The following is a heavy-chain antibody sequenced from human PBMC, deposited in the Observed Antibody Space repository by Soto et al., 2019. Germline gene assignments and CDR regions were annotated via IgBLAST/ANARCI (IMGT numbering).Heavy chain of an antibody. V-gene: IGHV3-23*01. Sequence: GGSLRLSCAASGFTFSSYAMSWVRQAPGKGLEWVSAISGSGGSTYYADSVKGRFTISRDNSKNTLYLQMNSLRAEDTAVYYCANRPAGGLWFGELDPNAFEIWGQGTMVSVSS. CDR3: ANRPAGGLWFGELDPNAFEI. J-gene: IGHJ3*02. CDR2: ISGSGGST. D-gene: IGHD3-10*01. CDR1: GFTFSSYA.